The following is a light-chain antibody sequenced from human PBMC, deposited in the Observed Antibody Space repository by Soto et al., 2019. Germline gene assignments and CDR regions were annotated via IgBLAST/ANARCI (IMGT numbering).Light chain of an antibody. J-gene: IGKJ4*01. CDR3: QQRSNWPALT. V-gene: IGKV3-11*01. Sequence: EVVLTQVPANLSLPPGESATLSCRASQSVSFYLAWYQQKPGQAPRLLIYDASKRATGIPGRFSGSGSGTAFTLTISGLEPEDFAVYYCQQRSNWPALTFGGGTKVDIK. CDR2: DAS. CDR1: QSVSFY.